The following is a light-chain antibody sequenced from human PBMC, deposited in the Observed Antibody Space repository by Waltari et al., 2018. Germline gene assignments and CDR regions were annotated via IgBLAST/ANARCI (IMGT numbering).Light chain of an antibody. J-gene: IGLJ1*01. Sequence: QSALTQPRSVSGSPGQSVPISCPGTSSNIGAYDFVSCYRHHPGKAPKLLIYDVNKRPSGVPDRFSGSKSGNRASLTISGLQAEDEADYYCCSYAGSYTYYVFGTGTKVTLL. V-gene: IGLV2-11*01. CDR1: SSNIGAYDF. CDR2: DVN. CDR3: CSYAGSYTYYV.